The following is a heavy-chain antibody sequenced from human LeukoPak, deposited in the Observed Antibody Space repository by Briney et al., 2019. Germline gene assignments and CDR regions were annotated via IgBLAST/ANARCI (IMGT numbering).Heavy chain of an antibody. CDR3: ARDWDSSSSGLWDWFDP. CDR2: IYSGGST. V-gene: IGHV3-66*01. J-gene: IGHJ5*02. Sequence: GGSLRLSCAASGFTVSSNYMSWVRQAPGKGLEWVSVIYSGGSTYYADSVKGRFTISRDNSKNTLYLQMNSLRAEDTAVYYCARDWDSSSSGLWDWFDPWGQGTPVTVSS. CDR1: GFTVSSNY. D-gene: IGHD6-6*01.